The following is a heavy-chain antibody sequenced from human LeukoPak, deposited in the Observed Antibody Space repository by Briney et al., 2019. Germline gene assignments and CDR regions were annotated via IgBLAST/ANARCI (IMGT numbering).Heavy chain of an antibody. D-gene: IGHD5-12*01. Sequence: GSSVKVSCKASRGTFSSYAISWVRQAPGQGLEWMGGIIPIFGTPNYPQKFQGRVPIPKDESTSTAYMELSSLRSEDTAVYYCARGLPSWYYFDYWGEGALVTDCS. CDR1: RGTFSSYA. J-gene: IGHJ4*02. CDR2: IIPIFGTP. V-gene: IGHV1-69*05. CDR3: ARGLPSWYYFDY.